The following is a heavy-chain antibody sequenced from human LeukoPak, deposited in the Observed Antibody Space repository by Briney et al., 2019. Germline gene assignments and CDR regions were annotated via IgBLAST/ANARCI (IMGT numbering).Heavy chain of an antibody. V-gene: IGHV3-23*01. J-gene: IGHJ3*02. CDR3: AKDQVVDGREGFDAFDI. Sequence: PGGSLRLSCAASGFTFSSYAMSWVRQAPGKGLEWVSAISGSGGSTYYADSVKGRFTISRDNSKNTLYLQMNSLRAEDTAVYYCAKDQVVDGREGFDAFDIWGQGTMVTVSS. D-gene: IGHD2-15*01. CDR2: ISGSGGST. CDR1: GFTFSSYA.